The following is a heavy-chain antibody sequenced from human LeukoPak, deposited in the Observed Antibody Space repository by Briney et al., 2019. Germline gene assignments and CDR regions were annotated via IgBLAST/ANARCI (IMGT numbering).Heavy chain of an antibody. CDR2: ISGSSDNI. Sequence: GGSLRLSCVASGFTFSTYSMTWVRQAPGRGLEWVSSISGSSDNIVYADSVKGRFTLSRDNAKKWLYLQMNSLRAEDTAVYYCARGGAARPDYWGQGTLVTVSS. V-gene: IGHV3-21*01. D-gene: IGHD6-6*01. CDR3: ARGGAARPDY. J-gene: IGHJ4*02. CDR1: GFTFSTYS.